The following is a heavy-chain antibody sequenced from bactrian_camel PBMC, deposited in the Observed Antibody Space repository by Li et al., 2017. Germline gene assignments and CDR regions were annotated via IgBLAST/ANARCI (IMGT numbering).Heavy chain of an antibody. V-gene: IGHV3S53*01. Sequence: HVQLVESGGGSVQAGESLRLSCVASGYTLPMNMAWFRRLPGQEREGVAAIDSDGSTSYADSVKGRFTISKDNAKNTVYLQMNSLQSEDTAIYYCAAAPRSDGCDVQGNLPYWGQGTQVTVS. CDR3: AAAPRSDGCDVQGNLPY. J-gene: IGHJ4*01. CDR1: GYTLPMN. CDR2: IDSDGST. D-gene: IGHD1*01.